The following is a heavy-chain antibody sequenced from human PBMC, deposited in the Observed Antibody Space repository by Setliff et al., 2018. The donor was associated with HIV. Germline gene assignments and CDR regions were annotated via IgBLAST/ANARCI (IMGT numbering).Heavy chain of an antibody. D-gene: IGHD1-26*01. CDR1: GGSIIYTSYY. Sequence: PSETLSLTCTVSGGSIIYTSYYWGWIRQPPGKGLEWIGSIYYSGSVYYNPSLKSRVTISVDTTKNQFSLKVMSVTAADTAVYYCAKSIVGGTTHAFDLWGQGTMVTVSS. CDR2: IYYSGSV. CDR3: AKSIVGGTTHAFDL. V-gene: IGHV4-39*07. J-gene: IGHJ3*01.